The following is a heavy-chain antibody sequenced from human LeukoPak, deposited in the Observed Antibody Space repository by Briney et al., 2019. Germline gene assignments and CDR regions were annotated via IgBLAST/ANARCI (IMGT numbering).Heavy chain of an antibody. Sequence: MASETLSLTCTVSGGSISSYYWSWVRQPPGKGLEWIGYIYYSGSTNYNPSLKSRVTISVDTSKNQSSLKLDSVTAADTAVYYCAKGTSSGWYYFDYWGQGTLVTVSS. D-gene: IGHD6-19*01. CDR1: GGSISSYY. V-gene: IGHV4-59*08. CDR3: AKGTSSGWYYFDY. CDR2: IYYSGST. J-gene: IGHJ4*02.